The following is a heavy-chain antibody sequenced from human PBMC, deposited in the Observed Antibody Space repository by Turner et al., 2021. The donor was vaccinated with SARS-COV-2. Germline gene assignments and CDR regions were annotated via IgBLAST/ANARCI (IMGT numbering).Heavy chain of an antibody. CDR3: ASQEALVPSYYYYYYGMDV. CDR2: ICYSGGT. J-gene: IGHJ6*02. D-gene: IGHD3-10*01. V-gene: IGHV4-39*01. Sequence: LQLPESGSGLVKPSETLYLTCTVSGGSLGSSSYYWGWSRQPPGKGLEWIGGICYSGGTYYDPSLQSRVTISVDTSKNQFSLKLSCVTAADTAVYYCASQEALVPSYYYYYYGMDVWGQGTTVTVSS. CDR1: GGSLGSSSYY.